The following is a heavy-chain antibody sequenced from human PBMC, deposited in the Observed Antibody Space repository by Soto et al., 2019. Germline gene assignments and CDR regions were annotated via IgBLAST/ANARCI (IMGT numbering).Heavy chain of an antibody. CDR3: ARSYSSGWYYYFDY. J-gene: IGHJ4*02. CDR1: GGSISSYY. V-gene: IGHV4-4*07. CDR2: IYTSGST. D-gene: IGHD6-19*01. Sequence: TLSLTCTVSGGSISSYYWSWIRQPAGKGLEWIGRIYTSGSTNYNPSLKSRVTMSVDTSKNQFSLKLSSVTAADTAVNYCARSYSSGWYYYFDYWGQGTLVTVSS.